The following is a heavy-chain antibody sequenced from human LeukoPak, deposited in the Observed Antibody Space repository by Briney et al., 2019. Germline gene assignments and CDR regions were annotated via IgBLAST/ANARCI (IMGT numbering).Heavy chain of an antibody. CDR3: ARARGYSYGYDDY. CDR2: MNPNSGNT. CDR1: GYTFTSYD. V-gene: IGHV1-8*01. Sequence: ASVKVSCKASGYTFTSYDISWVRQATGQGLEWMGWMNPNSGNTGYAQKFQGRVTMTRNTSISTAYMELSSLRSEDTAVYYCARARGYSYGYDDYWGQGTLVTVSS. D-gene: IGHD5-18*01. J-gene: IGHJ4*02.